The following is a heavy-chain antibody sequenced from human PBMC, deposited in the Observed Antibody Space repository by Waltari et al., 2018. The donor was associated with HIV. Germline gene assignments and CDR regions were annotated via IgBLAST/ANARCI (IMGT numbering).Heavy chain of an antibody. V-gene: IGHV5-51*03. D-gene: IGHD3-10*01. CDR2: IYPGDSDT. CDR3: ARRTGYYGSRSYYEFDL. CDR1: GFSFTNYW. Sequence: EVQLVQSGAEVKKPGESLKISCKGSGFSFTNYWIAWVRQMPGKVLEWMGIIYPGDSDTRYSPSFQGQVTMSADKSLNTAYLQWSSLKAPDTAMYYCARRTGYYGSRSYYEFDLWGWGTQVTVSS. J-gene: IGHJ4*02.